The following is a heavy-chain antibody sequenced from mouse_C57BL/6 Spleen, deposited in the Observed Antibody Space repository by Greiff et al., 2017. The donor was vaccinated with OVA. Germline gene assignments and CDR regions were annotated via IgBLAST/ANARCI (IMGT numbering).Heavy chain of an antibody. Sequence: VQLVESGPELVKPGASVKISCKASGYSFTSYYIHWVKQRPGQGLEWIGWIYPGGGNTKYNEKFKGKATLTADTSSSTAYMQLSSLTSEDSAVYYGARGPLDGSSYGDDWGQGTTLTVSS. CDR2: IYPGGGNT. CDR3: ARGPLDGSSYGDD. J-gene: IGHJ2*01. V-gene: IGHV1-66*01. D-gene: IGHD1-1*01. CDR1: GYSFTSYY.